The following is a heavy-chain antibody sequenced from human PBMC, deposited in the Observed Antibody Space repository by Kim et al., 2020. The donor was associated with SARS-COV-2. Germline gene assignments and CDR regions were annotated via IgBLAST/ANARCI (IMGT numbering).Heavy chain of an antibody. CDR3: AKDRGGDYGDSYFDY. CDR1: GFTFSSYG. CDR2: ISYDGSNK. V-gene: IGHV3-30*18. D-gene: IGHD4-17*01. Sequence: GGSLRLSCAAAGFTFSSYGMHWVRQAPGKGLEWVAVISYDGSNKYYADSVKGRFTISRENSKNTLYLQMNSLRAEDTAVYYCAKDRGGDYGDSYFDYWGQGTLVTVSS. J-gene: IGHJ4*02.